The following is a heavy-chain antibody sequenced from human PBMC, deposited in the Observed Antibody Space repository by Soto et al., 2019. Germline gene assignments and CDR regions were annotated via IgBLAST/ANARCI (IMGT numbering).Heavy chain of an antibody. V-gene: IGHV1-8*01. CDR3: ARSYCSGGSCYRCFDY. D-gene: IGHD2-15*01. CDR1: GYTFTSYD. CDR2: MNPNSGNT. J-gene: IGHJ4*02. Sequence: QVQLVQSGAEVKKPGASVKVSCKASGYTFTSYDINWVRQATGQGLEWRGWMNPNSGNTGYAQKFQGRVTITRNTSISSAYMELSSLRSEGTAVYYCARSYCSGGSCYRCFDYWGQGTLVTVSS.